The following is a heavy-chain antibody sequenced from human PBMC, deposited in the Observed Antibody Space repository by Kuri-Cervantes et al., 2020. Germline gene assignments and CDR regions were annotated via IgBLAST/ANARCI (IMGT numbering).Heavy chain of an antibody. CDR3: ARDRGGRWELSAY. CDR2: ISYDGSNK. CDR1: GFTFSSYA. Sequence: GESLKISCAASGFTFSSYAMHWVRQAPGKGLEWVAVISYDGSNKYYADSVKGRFTISRDNSKNTLYLQMNSLGAEDTAVYYCARDRGGRWELSAYWGQGTLVTVSS. D-gene: IGHD1-26*01. V-gene: IGHV3-30-3*01. J-gene: IGHJ4*02.